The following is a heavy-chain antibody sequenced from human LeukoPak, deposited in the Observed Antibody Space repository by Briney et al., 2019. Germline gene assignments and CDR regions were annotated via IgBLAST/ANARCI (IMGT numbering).Heavy chain of an antibody. CDR1: GFTFSSYG. Sequence: GRSLRLSCAASGFTFSSYGMHWVRQAPGKGLEWVADIWYDGSNKYYADSVKGRFTISRDNSKNTLYLQMNSLRAEDTAVYYCARAGIYYDSSGHLDYWGQGTLVTVSS. D-gene: IGHD3-22*01. J-gene: IGHJ4*02. CDR3: ARAGIYYDSSGHLDY. V-gene: IGHV3-33*01. CDR2: IWYDGSNK.